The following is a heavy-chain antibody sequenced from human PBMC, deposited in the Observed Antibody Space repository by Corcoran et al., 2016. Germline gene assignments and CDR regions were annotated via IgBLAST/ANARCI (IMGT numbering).Heavy chain of an antibody. V-gene: IGHV3-21*01. D-gene: IGHD5-18*01. CDR3: ARDHTARVWGDAFDI. J-gene: IGHJ3*02. CDR1: GFTFSSYS. CDR2: ISSSSSYI. Sequence: EVQLVESGGGLVKPGGSLRLSCAASGFTFSSYSMNWVRQAPGKGLEWVSSISSSSSYIYYADSVKGRFTISRDNAKNSLSLQMNSLRAEDTAVYYCARDHTARVWGDAFDIWGQGTMVTVSS.